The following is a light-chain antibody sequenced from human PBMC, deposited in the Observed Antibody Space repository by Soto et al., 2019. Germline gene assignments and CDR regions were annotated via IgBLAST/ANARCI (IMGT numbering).Light chain of an antibody. V-gene: IGKV1-5*01. CDR3: QQYNSYSAT. CDR2: DAS. Sequence: DIQMTQSPSTLSASVGDRVTITCRASQSISSWLAWYQQKPGKAPNLLIHDASNLESGVPPRFSGSGSGTEITLTISGLQPDDFATYYCQQYNSYSATFGGGTKVEIK. CDR1: QSISSW. J-gene: IGKJ4*01.